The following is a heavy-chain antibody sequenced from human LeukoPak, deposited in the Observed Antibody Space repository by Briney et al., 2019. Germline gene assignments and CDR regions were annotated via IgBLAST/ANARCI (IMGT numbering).Heavy chain of an antibody. Sequence: PGESLKISCKGSGYSFTTYWIGWVRQMAGKGLEWMGIIYPGDSDTRYSPSFQGQVTISADKSISAAYLQWSSLKASDTAMYYCARHWEGYCSSTSCCTSYYYMDVWGKGTTVTVSS. CDR3: ARHWEGYCSSTSCCTSYYYMDV. D-gene: IGHD2-2*02. CDR1: GYSFTTYW. J-gene: IGHJ6*03. CDR2: IYPGDSDT. V-gene: IGHV5-51*01.